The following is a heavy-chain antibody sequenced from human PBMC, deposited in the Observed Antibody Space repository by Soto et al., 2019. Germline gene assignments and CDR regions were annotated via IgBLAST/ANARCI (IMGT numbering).Heavy chain of an antibody. D-gene: IGHD3-22*01. J-gene: IGHJ6*02. CDR3: AKEGDSRYYYDSRAYYYYGMDV. Sequence: GGSLRLSCAASGFTFSSYAMSWVRQAPGKGLEWVSAISGSGGSTYYADSVKGRFTISRDNSKNTLYLQMNSLRAEDTAVYYCAKEGDSRYYYDSRAYYYYGMDVWGQGTTVTVSS. CDR1: GFTFSSYA. CDR2: ISGSGGST. V-gene: IGHV3-23*01.